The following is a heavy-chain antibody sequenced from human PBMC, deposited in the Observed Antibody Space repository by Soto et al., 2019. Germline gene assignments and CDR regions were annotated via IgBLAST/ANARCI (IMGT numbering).Heavy chain of an antibody. Sequence: SETLSLTCTVSGGSISSGGYYWSWIRQHPGKGLEWIGYIYYSGSTYYNPSLESRVTISVDTSKNQFSLKLSSVTAADTAVFYCAGLYPYERSGYYLNYWGQGALVTVSA. CDR3: AGLYPYERSGYYLNY. J-gene: IGHJ4*02. V-gene: IGHV4-31*03. CDR2: IYYSGST. CDR1: GGSISSGGYY. D-gene: IGHD3-22*01.